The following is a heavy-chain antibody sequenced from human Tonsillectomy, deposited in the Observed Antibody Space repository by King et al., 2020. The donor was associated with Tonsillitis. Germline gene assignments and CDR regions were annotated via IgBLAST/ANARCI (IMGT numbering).Heavy chain of an antibody. CDR1: GFTFSSYS. V-gene: IGHV3-48*02. D-gene: IGHD3-10*01. CDR2: ISSSSTTI. J-gene: IGHJ4*02. CDR3: ARDLVRGKIPFDY. Sequence: QLVQSGGGLVQPGGSLRLSCAASGFTFSSYSMNWVRQAPGKGLEWVSYISSSSTTIYYADSVKGRFTISRDNARNSLYLQMNSLRDEDTAVYYCARDLVRGKIPFDYWGQGTLVTVSS.